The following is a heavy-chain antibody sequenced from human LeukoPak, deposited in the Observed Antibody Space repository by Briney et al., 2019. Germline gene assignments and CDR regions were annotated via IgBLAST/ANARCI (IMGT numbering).Heavy chain of an antibody. CDR3: ARRSDSKGTSFDY. CDR2: IYHSGST. Sequence: KTSETLSLTCTVSGGSISSGGYSWSWIRQPPGKGLEWIGYIYHSGSTYYNPSLKSRVTISVDRSKNQFSLKLSSVTAADTAVYYCARRSDSKGTSFDYWGQGTLVTVSS. J-gene: IGHJ4*02. D-gene: IGHD2-15*01. CDR1: GGSISSGGYS. V-gene: IGHV4-30-2*01.